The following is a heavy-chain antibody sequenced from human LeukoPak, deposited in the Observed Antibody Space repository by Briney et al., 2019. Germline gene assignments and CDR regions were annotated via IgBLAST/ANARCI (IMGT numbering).Heavy chain of an antibody. V-gene: IGHV1-69*13. D-gene: IGHD3-22*01. CDR2: IIPIFGTA. CDR1: GYTFTSYD. CDR3: ARDWRIEYYDSSGYSD. J-gene: IGHJ4*02. Sequence: SVKVSCKASGYTFTSYDINWVRRATGQGLEWMGGIIPIFGTANYAQKFQGRVTFTADGSTSTAYMELSSLRSEDTAVYYCARDWRIEYYDSSGYSDWGQGTLVTVSS.